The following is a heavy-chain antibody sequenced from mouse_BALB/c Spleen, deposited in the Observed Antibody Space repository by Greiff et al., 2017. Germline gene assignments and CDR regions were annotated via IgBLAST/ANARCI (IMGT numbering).Heavy chain of an antibody. J-gene: IGHJ3*01. V-gene: IGHV1-4*01. CDR3: ARFRGNYEFAY. CDR2: INPSSGYT. D-gene: IGHD2-1*01. Sequence: QVQLQQSGAELTRPGASVKMSCKASGYTFTSYTMHWVKQRPGQGLEWIGYINPSSGYTTYNQKFKDKATLTADKSSSTAYMQLSSLTSEDSAVYCCARFRGNYEFAYWGQGTLVTVSA. CDR1: GYTFTSYT.